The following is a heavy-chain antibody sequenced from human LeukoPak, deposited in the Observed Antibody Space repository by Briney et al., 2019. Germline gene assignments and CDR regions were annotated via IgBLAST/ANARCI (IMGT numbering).Heavy chain of an antibody. CDR2: IRSKANSYAT. CDR1: GFTFSGSA. CDR3: TVRGYSYGILGTFL. V-gene: IGHV3-73*01. D-gene: IGHD5-18*01. J-gene: IGHJ4*02. Sequence: PGGSLRLSCAASGFTFSGSAMHWVRQASGKGLEWVGRIRSKANSYATAYAASVKGKFTISRDDSKNTAYLQMNSLKTEDTAVYYCTVRGYSYGILGTFLWGQGTLVTVSS.